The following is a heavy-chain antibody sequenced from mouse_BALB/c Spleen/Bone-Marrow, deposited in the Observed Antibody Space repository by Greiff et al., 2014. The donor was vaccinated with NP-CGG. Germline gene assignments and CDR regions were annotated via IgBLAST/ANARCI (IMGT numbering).Heavy chain of an antibody. CDR3: SRGRRDALDY. J-gene: IGHJ4*01. Sequence: QVQLQQSGAELVKPGASVKLSCKASGYTFTSYYMYWVKQRPGQGLEWFGEINPSNGGTNFNEEFKNKATLTVDKSSSTAYMQLSSLTSEDSAVYYCSRGRRDALDYWGQGTSVTVSS. CDR1: GYTFTSYY. CDR2: INPSNGGT. V-gene: IGHV1S81*02.